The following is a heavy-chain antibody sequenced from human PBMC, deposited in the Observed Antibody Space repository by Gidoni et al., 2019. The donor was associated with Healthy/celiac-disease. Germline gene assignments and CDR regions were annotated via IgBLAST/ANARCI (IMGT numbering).Heavy chain of an antibody. Sequence: QVQLVQSGAEVTKPVSSVKVSCEASVGTFSSYTISWVRQAPGQGLEWVGRISPILDIASYAQKFQGRVTIVADKAANTAYMELSSLRSEDTAVYYWANPPRNSGGYAAFDYWGQGTLVTVSS. D-gene: IGHD1-26*01. CDR2: ISPILDIA. J-gene: IGHJ4*02. CDR1: VGTFSSYT. CDR3: ANPPRNSGGYAAFDY. V-gene: IGHV1-69*02.